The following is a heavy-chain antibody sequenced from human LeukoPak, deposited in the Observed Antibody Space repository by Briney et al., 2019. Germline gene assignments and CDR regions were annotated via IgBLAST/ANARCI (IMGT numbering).Heavy chain of an antibody. J-gene: IGHJ3*02. V-gene: IGHV1-2*06. Sequence: ASVKVSCKPSGYTFTDYSMHWVRQAPGQGLEWMGRINSNGGGTHFAQKFQGRVTMTRDTSISTAYMELSRLRSDDTAVYYCARDLYCSGGSCYSEENAFDIWGQGTMVTVSS. CDR3: ARDLYCSGGSCYSEENAFDI. D-gene: IGHD2-15*01. CDR1: GYTFTDYS. CDR2: INSNGGGT.